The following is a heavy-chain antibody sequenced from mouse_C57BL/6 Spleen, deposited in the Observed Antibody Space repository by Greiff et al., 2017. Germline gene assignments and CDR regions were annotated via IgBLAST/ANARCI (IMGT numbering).Heavy chain of an antibody. CDR3: ARAGVTTYYAMDD. J-gene: IGHJ4*01. CDR1: GFTFSDYG. V-gene: IGHV5-17*01. D-gene: IGHD2-12*01. CDR2: ISSGSSTI. Sequence: EVMLVESGGGLVKPGGSLKLSCAASGFTFSDYGMHWVRQAPEKGLAWVAYISSGSSTINYADTVNGRFTISRDNATNTLFLQMTSLRSEDTAMYYCARAGVTTYYAMDDWGQGTSVTVSS.